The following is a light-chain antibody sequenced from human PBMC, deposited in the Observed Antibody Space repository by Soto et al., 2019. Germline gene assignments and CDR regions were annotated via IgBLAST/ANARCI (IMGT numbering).Light chain of an antibody. CDR2: GTS. CDR3: AAWDDSLNGVV. Sequence: QSVLTQPPSASETPGQRVTISCSGTSTNIGSNNVNWYQQVPGTAPKFLIYGTSQRPSGVPDRFSGSKSGTSASLDISGLQSEDEADYYCAAWDDSLNGVVFGGGTQLTVL. V-gene: IGLV1-44*01. J-gene: IGLJ2*01. CDR1: STNIGSNN.